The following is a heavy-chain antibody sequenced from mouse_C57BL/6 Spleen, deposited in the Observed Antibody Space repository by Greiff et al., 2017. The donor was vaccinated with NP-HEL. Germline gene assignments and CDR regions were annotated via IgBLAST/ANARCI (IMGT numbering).Heavy chain of an antibody. CDR2: IDPSDSYT. J-gene: IGHJ2*01. CDR3: ARSLHYFDY. CDR1: GYTFTSYW. V-gene: IGHV1-50*01. D-gene: IGHD6-2*01. Sequence: VQLQQPGAELVKPGASVKLSCKASGYTFTSYWMQWVKQRPGQGLEWIGEIDPSDSYTNYNQKFKGKATLTVDTSSSTAYMQLSSLTSEDSAVYYCARSLHYFDYWGQGTTLTVSS.